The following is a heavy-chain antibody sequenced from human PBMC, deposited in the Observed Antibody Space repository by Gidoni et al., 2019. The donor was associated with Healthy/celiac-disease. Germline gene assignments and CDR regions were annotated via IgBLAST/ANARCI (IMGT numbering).Heavy chain of an antibody. CDR1: GFTFSSYA. CDR2: ISGSGGST. J-gene: IGHJ6*02. V-gene: IGHV3-23*01. Sequence: EVQLLESGGGLVQPGGSLRLSCAASGFTFSSYAMSWVRQAPGKGLEWVSAISGSGGSTYDADSVKGRFTISRDNSKNTLYLQMNSLRAEDTAVYYCAKEVGYCSGGSCYPYYYYGMDVWGQGTTVTVSS. CDR3: AKEVGYCSGGSCYPYYYYGMDV. D-gene: IGHD2-15*01.